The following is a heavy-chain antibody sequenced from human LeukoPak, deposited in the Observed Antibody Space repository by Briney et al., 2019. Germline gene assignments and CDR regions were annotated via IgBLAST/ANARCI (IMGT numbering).Heavy chain of an antibody. D-gene: IGHD2-15*01. V-gene: IGHV3-23*01. CDR2: ISGSGGST. J-gene: IGHJ1*01. Sequence: PGGSLRLSCAASGFTFSSYAMSWVRQAPGKGLEWVSAISGSGGSTYYADSVKGRFTISRDNSKNTLYLQMNSLRAEDTAVYYCAKEGNMGWELPIEYFQHWGQGTLVTVSS. CDR1: GFTFSSYA. CDR3: AKEGNMGWELPIEYFQH.